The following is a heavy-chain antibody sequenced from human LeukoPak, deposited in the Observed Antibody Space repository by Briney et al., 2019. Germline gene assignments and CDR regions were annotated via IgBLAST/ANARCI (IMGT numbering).Heavy chain of an antibody. Sequence: SQTLSLTCTVSGRSISSGSYYWSWIRQPAGKGLGWIGRIYTSGSTNYNPSLKSRVTISVDTSKNQFSLKLSSVTAADTAVYYCARDSVDNCSGGSCYSGGLDPWGQGTLVTVSS. V-gene: IGHV4-61*02. CDR1: GRSISSGSYY. CDR3: ARDSVDNCSGGSCYSGGLDP. J-gene: IGHJ5*02. D-gene: IGHD2-15*01. CDR2: IYTSGST.